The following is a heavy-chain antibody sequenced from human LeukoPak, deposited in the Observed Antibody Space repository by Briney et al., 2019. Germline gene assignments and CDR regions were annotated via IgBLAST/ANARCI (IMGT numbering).Heavy chain of an antibody. Sequence: GGSLRLSCAASGFTFSNYGMHWVRQAPGKGLEWVAFIRYDGSNKYYADSVKGRFTFSRDNSKNTLYLQMNSLRPEDTAVYYCAKGLDYHLDYWGQGTLVTVSS. CDR2: IRYDGSNK. J-gene: IGHJ4*02. CDR3: AKGLDYHLDY. V-gene: IGHV3-30*02. CDR1: GFTFSNYG. D-gene: IGHD3-16*01.